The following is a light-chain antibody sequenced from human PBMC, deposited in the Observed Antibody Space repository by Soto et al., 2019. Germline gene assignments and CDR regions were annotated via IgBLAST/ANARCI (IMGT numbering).Light chain of an antibody. CDR1: QSINSE. CDR2: GAS. Sequence: EIEMTQSPATLSPSPGERAALSCRASQSINSELAWYQQKPGQAPKLLIYGASTRATGVPARFTGSESGSEFTLTISGLQAEDFADYYCQQGHNWPLTFGQGTKLEI. CDR3: QQGHNWPLT. V-gene: IGKV3-15*01. J-gene: IGKJ2*01.